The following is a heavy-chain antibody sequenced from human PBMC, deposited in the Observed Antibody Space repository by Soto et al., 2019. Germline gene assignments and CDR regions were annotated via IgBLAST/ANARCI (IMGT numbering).Heavy chain of an antibody. CDR1: GFTFSDYG. CDR2: VFYDSSKT. J-gene: IGHJ4*02. V-gene: IGHV3-33*01. Sequence: QVQLVESGGGVVQPGRSLRLSCAASGFTFSDYGMHWVRQAPGKGLEWVAVVFYDSSKTYYADSVKGRFTISRDNSKITMSLQMNSLRAEDTAVYYCTRDIKSTYFDYWGQGTVVTVSS. D-gene: IGHD1-20*01. CDR3: TRDIKSTYFDY.